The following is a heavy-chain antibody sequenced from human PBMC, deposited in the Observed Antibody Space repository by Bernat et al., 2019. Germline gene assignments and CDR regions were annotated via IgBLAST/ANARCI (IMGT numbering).Heavy chain of an antibody. D-gene: IGHD3-9*01. CDR2: ISYDGSNK. CDR3: AGGYDILTGYSTYDAFDI. CDR1: GFTFSSYG. J-gene: IGHJ3*02. Sequence: QVQLVESGGGVVQPGRSLRLSCAASGFTFSSYGMHWVRQAPGKGLEWVAVISYDGSNKYYADSVKGRFTISRDNSKNTLYLQMNSLRAEDTAVYYWAGGYDILTGYSTYDAFDIWGQGTMVTVSS. V-gene: IGHV3-30*03.